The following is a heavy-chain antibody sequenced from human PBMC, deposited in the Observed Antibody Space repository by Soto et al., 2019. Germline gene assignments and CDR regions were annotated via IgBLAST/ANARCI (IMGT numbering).Heavy chain of an antibody. CDR2: IKQDGSEN. CDR3: AKSQWLPHDVFDI. CDR1: GFTFSTYW. J-gene: IGHJ3*02. Sequence: GGSLRLSCLASGFTFSTYWMGWVRQAPGKGLEWVANIKQDGSENYYVDSVKGRFTISRDNAQNSLYLQMNSLRAEDTAVYSCAKSQWLPHDVFDIWGQGTMVTVSS. D-gene: IGHD6-19*01. V-gene: IGHV3-7*01.